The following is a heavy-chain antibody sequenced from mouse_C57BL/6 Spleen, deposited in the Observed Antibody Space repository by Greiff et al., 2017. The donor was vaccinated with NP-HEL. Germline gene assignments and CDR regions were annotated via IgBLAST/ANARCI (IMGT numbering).Heavy chain of an antibody. CDR1: GYTFTEYT. V-gene: IGHV1-62-2*01. CDR3: ARHEDAYWYFDV. J-gene: IGHJ1*03. CDR2: IYPGSGSI. Sequence: VKLVESGAELVKPGASVKLSCKASGYTFTEYTIHWVKQRSGQGLEWIGWIYPGSGSIKYNEKFQDKATLTADKSSSTVYMELSRLTSEDSAVYFCARHEDAYWYFDVWGTGTTVTVSS.